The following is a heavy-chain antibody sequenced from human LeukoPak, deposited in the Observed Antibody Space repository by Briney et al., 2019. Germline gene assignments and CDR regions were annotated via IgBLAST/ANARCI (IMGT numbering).Heavy chain of an antibody. CDR2: IYSRGDT. CDR1: EFIVSINY. Sequence: GGSLRLSCAASEFIVSINYMTWVRQAPGKGLEWVSLIYSRGDTKYADSVKGRFTISRDNSKNTLYLQMSSLRTEDTAVYYCAKDVRKSSTSGGTFDYWGQGTLVSVSS. J-gene: IGHJ4*02. D-gene: IGHD3-10*01. V-gene: IGHV3-66*01. CDR3: AKDVRKSSTSGGTFDY.